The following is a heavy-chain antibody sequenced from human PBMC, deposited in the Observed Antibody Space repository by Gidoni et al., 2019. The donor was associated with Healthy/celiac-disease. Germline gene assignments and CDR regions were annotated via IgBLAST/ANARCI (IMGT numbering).Heavy chain of an antibody. CDR3: AREELSQTYTGPFDY. CDR1: GFTFSSYA. CDR2: ISYDGINK. J-gene: IGHJ4*02. Sequence: VRLVETGGGVVQPGRSLRLSCAASGFTFSSYAMHWVRQAPGKGLEWVAVISYDGINKYYADSVKGRFTISRDNSKNTLYLQMNSLRAEDTAVYYCAREELSQTYTGPFDYWVQGTLVTVSS. V-gene: IGHV3-30*04. D-gene: IGHD1-26*01.